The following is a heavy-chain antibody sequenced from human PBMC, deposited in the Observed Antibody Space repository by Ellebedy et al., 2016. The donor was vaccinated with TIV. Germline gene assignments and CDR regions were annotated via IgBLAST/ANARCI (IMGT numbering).Heavy chain of an antibody. Sequence: GESLKISCVASGFNFDDYTMHWVRQAPGKGLEWVSLISWDGGSTYYADSVKGRFTISRDNSKNSLSLQMDSLTTEDTALYYCTKDGTLRGSYWYYFDFWGPGTLVTVSS. D-gene: IGHD1-26*01. J-gene: IGHJ4*02. V-gene: IGHV3-43*01. CDR3: TKDGTLRGSYWYYFDF. CDR1: GFNFDDYT. CDR2: ISWDGGST.